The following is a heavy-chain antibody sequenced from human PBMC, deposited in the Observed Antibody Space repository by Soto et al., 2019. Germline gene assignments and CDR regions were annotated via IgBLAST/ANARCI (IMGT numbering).Heavy chain of an antibody. Sequence: VASVKVSCKASGYTFTSYGISWVRQAPGQGLEWMGWISAYNGNTNYAQKLQGRVTMTTDTSTSTAYMELRSLRSDDTAVYYCARGNRYDFWSGYSFDPWGQGTLVTVSS. J-gene: IGHJ5*02. CDR2: ISAYNGNT. CDR3: ARGNRYDFWSGYSFDP. CDR1: GYTFTSYG. D-gene: IGHD3-3*01. V-gene: IGHV1-18*01.